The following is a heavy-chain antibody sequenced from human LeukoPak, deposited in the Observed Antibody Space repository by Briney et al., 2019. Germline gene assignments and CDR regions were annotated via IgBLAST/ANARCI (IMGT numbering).Heavy chain of an antibody. D-gene: IGHD3-10*01. J-gene: IGHJ6*03. V-gene: IGHV3-30*03. Sequence: CADSVKGRFTISRDNSKNTLYLQMNSLRAEDTAVYYCARSVRGAMSGYYYYMDVWGKGTTVTISS. CDR3: ARSVRGAMSGYYYYMDV.